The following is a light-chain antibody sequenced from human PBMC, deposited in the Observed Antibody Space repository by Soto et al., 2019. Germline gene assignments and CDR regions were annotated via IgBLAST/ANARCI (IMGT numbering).Light chain of an antibody. CDR3: QKYSSAPST. CDR2: AAS. CDR1: QGISNY. J-gene: IGKJ1*01. V-gene: IGKV1-27*01. Sequence: DIQMTQSPSSLSASVGDRVTITCRASQGISNYLAWYQQKPGKVPKLLIYAASTLQSGGPSRFSGSGSGTHFTLTISSPQPEDVATYYGQKYSSAPSTFGQGPKVEIK.